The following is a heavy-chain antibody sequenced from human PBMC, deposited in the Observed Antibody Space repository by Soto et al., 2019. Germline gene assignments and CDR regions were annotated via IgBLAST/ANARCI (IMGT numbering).Heavy chain of an antibody. D-gene: IGHD2-2*02. CDR1: GYTFTGYY. V-gene: IGHV1-2*02. CDR3: ARGASFRYCSSTSCYTHRSYYYYGMDV. Sequence: ASVKVSCKASGYTFTGYYMHWVRQAPGQGLEWMGWINPNSGGTNYAQKFQGRVTMTRDTSISTAYMELSRLRSDDTAVYYCARGASFRYCSSTSCYTHRSYYYYGMDVWGQGTTVTV. CDR2: INPNSGGT. J-gene: IGHJ6*02.